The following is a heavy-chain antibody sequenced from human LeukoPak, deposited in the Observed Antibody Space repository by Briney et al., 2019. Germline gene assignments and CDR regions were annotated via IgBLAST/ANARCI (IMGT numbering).Heavy chain of an antibody. Sequence: SETLSLTCTVSGGSISGCSWSWIRQPPGKGLEWIGEINHSGSTNYNPSLKSRVTISVDTSKNQFSLKLSSVTAADTAVYYCARSAYYFDYWGQGTLVTVSS. CDR2: INHSGST. V-gene: IGHV4-34*01. J-gene: IGHJ4*02. CDR3: ARSAYYFDY. CDR1: GGSISGCS.